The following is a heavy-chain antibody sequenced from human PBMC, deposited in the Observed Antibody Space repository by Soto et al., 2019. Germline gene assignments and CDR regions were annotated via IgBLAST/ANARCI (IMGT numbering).Heavy chain of an antibody. J-gene: IGHJ4*02. CDR1: GFTLSDPY. CDR2: TKNKANRYTT. Sequence: EVQLVESGGGLVQPGGSLRLSCAASGFTLSDPYMDWVRQAPGKGLEWVGRTKNKANRYTTEYAASVNGRFTISRDDSKNSLYLQMNSLKTEDTAVYYCARWVSGSPDNWGQGTLVTVSS. CDR3: ARWVSGSPDN. D-gene: IGHD1-26*01. V-gene: IGHV3-72*01.